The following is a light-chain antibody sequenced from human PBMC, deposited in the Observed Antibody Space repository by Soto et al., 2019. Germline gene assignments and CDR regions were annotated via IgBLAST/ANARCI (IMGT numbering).Light chain of an antibody. CDR1: QSVSSSY. Sequence: EIGLTQSPGTLSLSPGERATLSCRASQSVSSSYLAWYQQKPGQAPRLLIYGASRRATGIPDRFSGSGSGTDFTLTISRLEPEDFAVYYCQQYGSSPWTFGQGTKVDIK. V-gene: IGKV3-20*01. J-gene: IGKJ1*01. CDR3: QQYGSSPWT. CDR2: GAS.